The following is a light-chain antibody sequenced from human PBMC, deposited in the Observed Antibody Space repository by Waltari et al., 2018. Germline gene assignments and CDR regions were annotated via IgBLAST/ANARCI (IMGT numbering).Light chain of an antibody. CDR2: EVS. J-gene: IGLJ3*02. CDR1: SSDVGLYNY. Sequence: QSALTQPASVSGSPGQSITISCTGTSSDVGLYNYVSWYQQHPGKAPKLMFYEVSKRPSGVSNRCSGSKSGNTASLTISGLQAEDEADYYCTSFTRTSIWVFGGGTKLTVL. CDR3: TSFTRTSIWV. V-gene: IGLV2-14*01.